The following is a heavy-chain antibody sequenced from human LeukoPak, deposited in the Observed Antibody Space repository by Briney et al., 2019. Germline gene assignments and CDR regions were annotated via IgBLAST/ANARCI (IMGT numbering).Heavy chain of an antibody. CDR3: AKGGFGRPFDY. Sequence: GGSLRLSCAASGFTFSSYWMSWVRQAPGKGLEWVANIKQGGSEKYYVDSVKGRFTISRDNSKNTLFLQMDSLRAEDTAVYYCAKGGFGRPFDYWGQGTLVTVSS. CDR2: IKQGGSEK. J-gene: IGHJ4*02. CDR1: GFTFSSYW. V-gene: IGHV3-7*03. D-gene: IGHD3-10*01.